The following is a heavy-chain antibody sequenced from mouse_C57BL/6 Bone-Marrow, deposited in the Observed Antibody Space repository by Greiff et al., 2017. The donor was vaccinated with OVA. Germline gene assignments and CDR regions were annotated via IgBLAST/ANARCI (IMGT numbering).Heavy chain of an antibody. J-gene: IGHJ3*01. D-gene: IGHD4-1*01. CDR3: ARQGLGLAY. Sequence: QVQLKESGPELVKPGASVKISCKASGYAFSSSWMNWVKQRPGKGLEWIGRIYPGDGDTNYNGKFKGKATLTADKSSSTAYMQLSSLTSEDSAVYVCARQGLGLAYWGQGTLVTVSA. V-gene: IGHV1-82*01. CDR1: GYAFSSSW. CDR2: IYPGDGDT.